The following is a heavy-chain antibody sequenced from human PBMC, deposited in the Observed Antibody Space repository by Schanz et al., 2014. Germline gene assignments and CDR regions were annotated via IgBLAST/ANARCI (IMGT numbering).Heavy chain of an antibody. CDR1: GFTFGNFF. Sequence: EVQLVESGGGLVQPGGSLRLSCAASGFTFGNFFMSWVRQAPGKGLEWVANIKQDGIEKYYVDSVKGRFTISRDNAKNSLYLQMNSLTADDTAVYYCARDKGGYYPFDYWDRGTLVTVSS. V-gene: IGHV3-7*01. J-gene: IGHJ4*02. D-gene: IGHD3-3*01. CDR2: IKQDGIEK. CDR3: ARDKGGYYPFDY.